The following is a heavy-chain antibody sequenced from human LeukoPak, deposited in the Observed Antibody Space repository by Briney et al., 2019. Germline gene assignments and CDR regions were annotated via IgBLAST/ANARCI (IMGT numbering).Heavy chain of an antibody. J-gene: IGHJ4*02. Sequence: GGSLRLSCAASGFTFDDYAMHWVRQAPGKGLEWVSGISWNSGSIGYADSVKGRFTISRDNSKNTLYLQMNSLRAEDTAVYYCAKKGFYYFDYWGQGTLVTVSS. CDR3: AKKGFYYFDY. D-gene: IGHD3-3*01. CDR2: ISWNSGSI. V-gene: IGHV3-9*01. CDR1: GFTFDDYA.